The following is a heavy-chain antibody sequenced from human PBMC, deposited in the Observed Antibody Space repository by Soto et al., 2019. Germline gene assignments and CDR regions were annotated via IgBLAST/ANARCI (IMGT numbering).Heavy chain of an antibody. CDR3: ASPLVPSGYYTNDAFDI. CDR1: GGTFSSYT. D-gene: IGHD5-12*01. Sequence: QVQLVQSGAEVKKPGSSVKVSCQASGGTFSSYTISWVRQAPGQGLEWMGRIIPILGIANDAQKFQGRVTITADKSTSTAYMELSSLRSEDTAVYYCASPLVPSGYYTNDAFDIWGQGTMVTVSS. V-gene: IGHV1-69*02. CDR2: IIPILGIA. J-gene: IGHJ3*02.